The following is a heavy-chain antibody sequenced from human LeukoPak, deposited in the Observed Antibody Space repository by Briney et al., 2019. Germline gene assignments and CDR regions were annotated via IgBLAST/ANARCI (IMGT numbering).Heavy chain of an antibody. D-gene: IGHD6-13*01. CDR3: ARMGAIAAAS. Sequence: PSETLSLTCAVYGGSFSGYYWNWIRQPPGKGLEWIGEINHFGSTNYNPSLKSRVTISVDTSKNQFSLKLSSVTAADTAVYYCARMGAIAAASWGQGTLVTVSS. CDR1: GGSFSGYY. J-gene: IGHJ5*02. V-gene: IGHV4-34*01. CDR2: INHFGST.